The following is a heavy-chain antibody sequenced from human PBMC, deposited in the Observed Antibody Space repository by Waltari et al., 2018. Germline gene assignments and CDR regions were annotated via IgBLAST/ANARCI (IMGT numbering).Heavy chain of an antibody. V-gene: IGHV3-74*01. Sequence: EVQLVESGGGLVQPGGSLRVSCAASGFTFNNFYMYWVRQAPGKGLEGVSHISSDGSRTTYADSVKGRFVISRDNVKNTLFLRLNSLRAEDTAVYYCARGHCLSSNCQPPYYYYYMDVWGKGTTVTVSS. D-gene: IGHD1-1*01. J-gene: IGHJ6*03. CDR2: ISSDGSRT. CDR1: GFTFNNFY. CDR3: ARGHCLSSNCQPPYYYYYMDV.